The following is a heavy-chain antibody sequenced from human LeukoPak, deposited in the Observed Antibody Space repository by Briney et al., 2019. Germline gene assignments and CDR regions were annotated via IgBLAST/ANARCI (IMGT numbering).Heavy chain of an antibody. CDR1: GFTFSSYG. CDR2: IRYDGSNK. J-gene: IGHJ4*02. D-gene: IGHD2-2*01. CDR3: AKDDGSSTSWAFDY. Sequence: GGSLRLSCAASGFTFSSYGMHWVRQAPGKGLEWVTFIRYDGSNKYYADSVKGRFTISRDNSKNTLYLQMNSLRAEDTAVYYCAKDDGSSTSWAFDYWGQGTLVTVSS. V-gene: IGHV3-30*02.